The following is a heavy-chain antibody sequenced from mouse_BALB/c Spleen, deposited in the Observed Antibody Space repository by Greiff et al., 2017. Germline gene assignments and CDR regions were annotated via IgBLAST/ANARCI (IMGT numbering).Heavy chain of an antibody. Sequence: QVQLQQSGAELARPGASVKLSCKASGYTFTSYWMQWVKQRPGQGLEWIGAIYPGDGDTRYTQKFKGKATLTADKSSSTAYMQLSSLASEDSAVYYCAREWVRYAMDYWGQGTSVTVSS. D-gene: IGHD2-14*01. CDR2: IYPGDGDT. V-gene: IGHV1-87*01. J-gene: IGHJ4*01. CDR1: GYTFTSYW. CDR3: AREWVRYAMDY.